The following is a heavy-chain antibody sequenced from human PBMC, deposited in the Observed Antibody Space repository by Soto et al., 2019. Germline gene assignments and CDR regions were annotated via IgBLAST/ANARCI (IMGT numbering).Heavy chain of an antibody. D-gene: IGHD2-21*02. J-gene: IGHJ2*01. Sequence: QVTLKESGPVLVKPTETLTLTWTVSGFSLSNARMGVSWIRQPPGKALGCLAHIFSNDEKSYSTSLKSRLTISKDTSKSQVVLTMTNMDPVDTATYYCARMSGVVVTAYYWYFDLWGRGTLVTVSS. CDR1: GFSLSNARMG. CDR2: IFSNDEK. V-gene: IGHV2-26*01. CDR3: ARMSGVVVTAYYWYFDL.